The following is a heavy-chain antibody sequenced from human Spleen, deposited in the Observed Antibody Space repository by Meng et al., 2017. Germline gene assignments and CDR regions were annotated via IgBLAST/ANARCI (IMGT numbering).Heavy chain of an antibody. Sequence: QVQLVESGGGVVQPGRSLRLSCAASGFTFSSYDMHWVCQAPGKGLKWVAVISFDGSNTYYADSVKGRFTISRDNSKNTLFLQMNSLRTDDTAVYYCARAWGSSGLRGFNYWGQGTLVTVSS. D-gene: IGHD6-19*01. V-gene: IGHV3-30-3*01. CDR3: ARAWGSSGLRGFNY. J-gene: IGHJ4*02. CDR2: ISFDGSNT. CDR1: GFTFSSYD.